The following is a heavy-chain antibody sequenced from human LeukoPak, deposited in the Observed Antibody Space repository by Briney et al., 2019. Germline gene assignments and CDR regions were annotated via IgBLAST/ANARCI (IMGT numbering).Heavy chain of an antibody. Sequence: PGGSLRLSCAASGFTFSSYAMSWVRQAPGKGLEWVSAISGSSSYIYYADSVKGRFTISRDNAKNSLYLQMNSLRAEDTAVYYCASGDYGDYAIYWGQGTLVTVSS. D-gene: IGHD4-17*01. CDR3: ASGDYGDYAIY. CDR2: ISGSSSYI. V-gene: IGHV3-21*01. J-gene: IGHJ4*02. CDR1: GFTFSSYA.